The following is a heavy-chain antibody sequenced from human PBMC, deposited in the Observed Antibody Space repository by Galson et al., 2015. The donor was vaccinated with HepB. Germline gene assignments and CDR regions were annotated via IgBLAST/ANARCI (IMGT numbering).Heavy chain of an antibody. V-gene: IGHV3-23*01. D-gene: IGHD6-19*01. J-gene: IGHJ4*02. Sequence: LRLSYAASGFTFSYYAMSWVRQAPGKGLEWISAITPSGDNTYSADSMKGRFFISRDNSQNTLFLQMNSLRADDTAIYFCAKVFPEKTDGWYRQALYYFDSWGQGTRVTVSS. CDR3: AKVFPEKTDGWYRQALYYFDS. CDR1: GFTFSYYA. CDR2: ITPSGDNT.